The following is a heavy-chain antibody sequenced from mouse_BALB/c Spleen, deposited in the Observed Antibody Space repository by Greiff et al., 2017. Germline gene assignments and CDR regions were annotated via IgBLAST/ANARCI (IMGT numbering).Heavy chain of an antibody. J-gene: IGHJ4*01. CDR3: ARMYTTDYYAMDY. D-gene: IGHD2-12*01. Sequence: EVQLQQSGAELVKPGASVKLSCTASGFNIKDTYMHWVKQRPEQGLEWIGRIDPANGNTKYDPKFQGKATITADTSSNTAYLQLSSLTSEDTAVYYCARMYTTDYYAMDYWGQGTSVTVSS. CDR1: GFNIKDTY. CDR2: IDPANGNT. V-gene: IGHV14-3*02.